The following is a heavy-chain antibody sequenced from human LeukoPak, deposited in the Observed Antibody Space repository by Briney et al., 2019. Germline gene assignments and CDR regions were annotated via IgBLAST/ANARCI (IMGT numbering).Heavy chain of an antibody. J-gene: IGHJ4*02. D-gene: IGHD5-24*01. CDR2: IYSGGST. Sequence: WGSLSLSCAASEFSVGSNYMTWVRQAPGKGLERVSLIYSGGSTYYADSVKGRFTISRDNSKNTLYLQMNSLRAEDTAVYYCARGPTGYTTAGGQGTLVTVSS. CDR3: ARGPTGYTTA. V-gene: IGHV3-66*01. CDR1: EFSVGSNY.